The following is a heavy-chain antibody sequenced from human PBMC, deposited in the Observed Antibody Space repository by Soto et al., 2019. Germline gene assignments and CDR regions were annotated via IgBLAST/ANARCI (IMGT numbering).Heavy chain of an antibody. CDR1: GFTFSTHW. V-gene: IGHV3-7*05. Sequence: EVQLVESGVDVVHPGGSLRLYCAASGFTFSTHWMSWVRQAPGKGLECVANINDDGSERTYADSVRGRFSVSRDNAKNSLFLQMTGLRVEDAALYYCAKDVRWGQGTQVTVSS. CDR3: AKDVR. CDR2: INDDGSER. J-gene: IGHJ4*02.